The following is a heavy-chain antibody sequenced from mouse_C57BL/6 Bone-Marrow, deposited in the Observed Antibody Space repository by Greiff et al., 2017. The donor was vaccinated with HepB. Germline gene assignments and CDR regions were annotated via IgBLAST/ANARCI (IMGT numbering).Heavy chain of an antibody. Sequence: QVQLQQTGAELVKPGASVKMSCKASGYTFTSYWITWVKQRPGQGLEWIGDIYPGSGSTNYNEKFKSKATLTVDTSSSTAYMQLSSLTSEDSAVYYCARVNYGYGGGAYWGQGTLVTVSA. CDR3: ARVNYGYGGGAY. CDR2: IYPGSGST. J-gene: IGHJ3*01. D-gene: IGHD2-2*01. V-gene: IGHV1-55*01. CDR1: GYTFTSYW.